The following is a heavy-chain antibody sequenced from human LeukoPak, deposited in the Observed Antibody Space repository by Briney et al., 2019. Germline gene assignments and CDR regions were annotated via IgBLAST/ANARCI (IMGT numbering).Heavy chain of an antibody. CDR2: INPNSGGT. CDR3: ARDRGIFGVVIAYYYMDV. D-gene: IGHD3-3*01. Sequence: ASVKVSCKASGYTFTGYYMHWVRQAPGQGREWMGWINPNSGGTNYAQKFQGRVTMTRDTSISTAYMELSRLRSDDTAVYYCARDRGIFGVVIAYYYMDVWGKGTTVTVSS. J-gene: IGHJ6*03. CDR1: GYTFTGYY. V-gene: IGHV1-2*02.